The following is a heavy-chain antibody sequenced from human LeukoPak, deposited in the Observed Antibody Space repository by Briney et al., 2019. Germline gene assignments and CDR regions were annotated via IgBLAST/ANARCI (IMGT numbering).Heavy chain of an antibody. CDR3: ASGPCSSTSCYCSYYYMDV. CDR2: IYSCGST. CDR1: GFTVSSNY. V-gene: IGHV3-66*02. J-gene: IGHJ6*03. D-gene: IGHD2-2*01. Sequence: GGSMRLSSAASGFTVSSNYMSWVRQAPGKGLERVSDIYSCGSTYYAHSVKGRFTISRDNSKNTLYLQMNSLRAEDTAVYYCASGPCSSTSCYCSYYYMDVWGKGTTVTVSS.